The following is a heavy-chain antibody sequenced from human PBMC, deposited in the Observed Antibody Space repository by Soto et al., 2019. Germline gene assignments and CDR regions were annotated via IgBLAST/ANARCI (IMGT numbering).Heavy chain of an antibody. CDR2: IKEDGSEK. Sequence: EVQVVESGGGLVQPGGSLRLSCAASGFTFSSYWMSWVRQAPGKGLEWVANIKEDGSEKNYVDSVKGQFTISRDNSKNSLYLQMNSLRAEDTAVYSCARESYYYGSGDYWGQGTLVTVSS. V-gene: IGHV3-7*01. CDR1: GFTFSSYW. CDR3: ARESYYYGSGDY. J-gene: IGHJ4*02. D-gene: IGHD3-10*01.